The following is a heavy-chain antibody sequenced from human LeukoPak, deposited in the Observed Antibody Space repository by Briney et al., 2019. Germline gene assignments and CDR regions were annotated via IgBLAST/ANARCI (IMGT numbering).Heavy chain of an antibody. CDR3: ARATSGDFYYYYYYYMDV. V-gene: IGHV1-69*04. Sequence: SVKVSCKASGGTFSSYAISWVRQAPGQGLEWMGRIIPILGIANYAQKFQGRVTITADKSTSTAYMELSSLRSEDTAVYYCARATSGDFYYYYYYYMDVWGKGTTVTVSS. J-gene: IGHJ6*03. CDR1: GGTFSSYA. CDR2: IIPILGIA. D-gene: IGHD3-10*01.